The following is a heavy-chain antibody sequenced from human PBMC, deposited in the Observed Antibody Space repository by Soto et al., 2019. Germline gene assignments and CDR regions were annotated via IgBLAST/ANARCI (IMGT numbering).Heavy chain of an antibody. D-gene: IGHD3-10*01. CDR1: GFTFSNYG. J-gene: IGHJ6*02. V-gene: IGHV3-21*01. CDR3: TRDTFNMMRGVMRGTYYGMDV. CDR2: ISTSSGYV. Sequence: EVQLVESGGGLVEPGGSLRLSCADSGFTFSNYGFNWVRRAPGRGLEWVSSISTSSGYVYYADSVTGRFTISRGNAKNSVYLEMTALRAEDAALYYCTRDTFNMMRGVMRGTYYGMDVWGQGTTVIVSS.